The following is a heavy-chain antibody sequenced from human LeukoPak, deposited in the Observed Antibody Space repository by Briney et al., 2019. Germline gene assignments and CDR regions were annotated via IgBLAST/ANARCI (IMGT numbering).Heavy chain of an antibody. V-gene: IGHV1-3*01. J-gene: IGHJ5*02. CDR2: INAGNGNT. CDR3: ARGGSWLLLENWLDP. CDR1: GYTFTSYA. D-gene: IGHD3-22*01. Sequence: ASVKVSCEASGYTFTSYAMHWVRQAPGQRLEWMGWINAGNGNTKYSQKFQGRVTITRDTSASTAYMELSSLRSEDTAVYYCARGGSWLLLENWLDPWGQGTLVTVSS.